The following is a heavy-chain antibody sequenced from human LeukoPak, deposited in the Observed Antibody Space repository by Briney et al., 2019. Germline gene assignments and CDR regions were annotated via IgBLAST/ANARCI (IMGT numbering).Heavy chain of an antibody. CDR3: AREEYDFWSGYHNWFDP. D-gene: IGHD3-3*01. CDR1: GGSFSGYY. V-gene: IGHV4-34*01. Sequence: SETLSLTCAVYGGSFSGYYWSWIRQPPGKGLEWIGEINHSGSTNYNPSLKSRVTISVDTSKNQFSLKLSSVTAADTAVYYCAREEYDFWSGYHNWFDPWGQGTLVTVSS. CDR2: INHSGST. J-gene: IGHJ5*02.